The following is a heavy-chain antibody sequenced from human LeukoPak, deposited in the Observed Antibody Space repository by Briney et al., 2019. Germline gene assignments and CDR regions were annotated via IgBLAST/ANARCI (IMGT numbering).Heavy chain of an antibody. CDR2: IYYSGST. CDR1: GGSISSSSYY. V-gene: IGHV4-39*07. D-gene: IGHD3-22*01. Sequence: SETLSLTCTVSGGSISSSSYYWGWIRQPPGKGLEWIGSIYYSGSTYYNPSLKSRVTISVDTSKNQFSLKLNSVTAADTAVYYCARGVAFYYNWGQGTLVTVSS. CDR3: ARGVAFYYN. J-gene: IGHJ4*02.